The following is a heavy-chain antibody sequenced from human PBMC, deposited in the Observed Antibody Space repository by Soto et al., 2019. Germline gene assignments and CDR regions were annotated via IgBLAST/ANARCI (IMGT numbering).Heavy chain of an antibody. V-gene: IGHV1-24*01. CDR1: GYTLTELS. Sequence: ASVKVSCKVSGYTLTELSMHWVRHAPGKGLEWMGGFDPEDGETIYAQKFQGRVTMTEDTSTDTAYMELSSLRSEDTAVYYCATVSSVNTYYFDYWGQGILVTVSS. CDR2: FDPEDGET. J-gene: IGHJ4*02. D-gene: IGHD4-17*01. CDR3: ATVSSVNTYYFDY.